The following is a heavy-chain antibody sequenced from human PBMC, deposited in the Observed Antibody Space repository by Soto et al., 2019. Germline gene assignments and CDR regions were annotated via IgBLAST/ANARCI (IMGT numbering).Heavy chain of an antibody. CDR3: ARVYCSSTSCPGGY. J-gene: IGHJ4*02. D-gene: IGHD2-2*01. CDR1: GFTFSSYS. V-gene: IGHV3-48*01. Sequence: ESGGGLVQPGGSLRLSCAASGFTFSSYSMNWVRQAPGKGLEWVSYISSSSSTIYYADSVKGRFTISRDNAKNSLYLQMNSLRAEDTAVYYCARVYCSSTSCPGGYWGQGTLVTVSS. CDR2: ISSSSSTI.